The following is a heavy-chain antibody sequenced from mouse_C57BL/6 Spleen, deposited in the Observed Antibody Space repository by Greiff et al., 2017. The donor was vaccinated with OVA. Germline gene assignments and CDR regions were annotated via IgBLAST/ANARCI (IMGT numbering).Heavy chain of an antibody. Sequence: VQLQQSGAELVRPGASVKLSCKASGYTFTDYYINWVKQRPGQGLEWIARIYPGSGNTYYNEKFKGKATLTAEKSSSTAYMQLSSLTSEDSAVYFCARAGDSLDYWGQGTTLTVSS. D-gene: IGHD6-1*01. V-gene: IGHV1-76*01. CDR2: IYPGSGNT. CDR1: GYTFTDYY. J-gene: IGHJ2*01. CDR3: ARAGDSLDY.